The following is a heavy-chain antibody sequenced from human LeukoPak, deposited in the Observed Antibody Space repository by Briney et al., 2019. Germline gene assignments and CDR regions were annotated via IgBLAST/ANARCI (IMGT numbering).Heavy chain of an antibody. J-gene: IGHJ4*02. D-gene: IGHD2-2*01. V-gene: IGHV4-38-2*01. Sequence: SETLSLTCAVSGYSISSGYYWGWIRQPPGKGLEWIGSIYHSGSTYYNPSLKSRVTISVDTSKNQFSLKLSSVTAADTAVYYCARRGKAQDIVVVPAAYYFDYWGQGTLVTVSS. CDR1: GYSISSGYY. CDR3: ARRGKAQDIVVVPAAYYFDY. CDR2: IYHSGST.